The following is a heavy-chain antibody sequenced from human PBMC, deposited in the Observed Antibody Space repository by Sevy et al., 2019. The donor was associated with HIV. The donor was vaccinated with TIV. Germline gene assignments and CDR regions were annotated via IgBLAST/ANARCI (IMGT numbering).Heavy chain of an antibody. CDR3: AREGSSTSKYNWFDP. J-gene: IGHJ5*02. CDR1: GYTFTNYY. D-gene: IGHD6-13*01. Sequence: ASVKVSCKASGYTFTNYYMYWVRQAPGQGLEWMGIINPSGGSTSYAQKFQGRVTMTRDTSTSTVYMELSSLRSEDTAVYYCAREGSSTSKYNWFDPWGQGTLVTVSS. V-gene: IGHV1-46*03. CDR2: INPSGGST.